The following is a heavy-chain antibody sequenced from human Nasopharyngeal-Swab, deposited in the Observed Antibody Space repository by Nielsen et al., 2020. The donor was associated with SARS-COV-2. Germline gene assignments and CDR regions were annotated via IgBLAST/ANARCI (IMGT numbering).Heavy chain of an antibody. D-gene: IGHD5-18*01. CDR3: AKQSWGYSYGYYFDY. V-gene: IGHV3-33*06. Sequence: VRQAPGKGLEWVAVIWYDGSNKHYADSVKGRFTISRDNSKNTLYLQMNSLRAEDTAVYYCAKQSWGYSYGYYFDYWGQGALVTVSS. CDR2: IWYDGSNK. J-gene: IGHJ4*02.